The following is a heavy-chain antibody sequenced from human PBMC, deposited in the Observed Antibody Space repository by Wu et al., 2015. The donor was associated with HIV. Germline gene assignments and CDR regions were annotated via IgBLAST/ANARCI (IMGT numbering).Heavy chain of an antibody. Sequence: QVQLVQSGAEVKKPGASVKVSCKASGYTFTSYYMHWVRQAPGQGLEWMGWINPNSGGTNYAQKFQGRVTMTRDTSISTAYMELSRLRSDDTAVYYCARSVYYYDSSGYHDYWGQGTLVTVSS. CDR2: INPNSGGT. V-gene: IGHV1-2*02. CDR3: ARSVYYYDSSGYHDY. J-gene: IGHJ4*02. D-gene: IGHD3-22*01. CDR1: GYTFTSYY.